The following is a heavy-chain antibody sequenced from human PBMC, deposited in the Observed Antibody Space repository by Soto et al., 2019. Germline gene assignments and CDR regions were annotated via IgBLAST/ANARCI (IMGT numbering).Heavy chain of an antibody. CDR1: GFDFNKYA. CDR2: ITSNGDST. V-gene: IGHV3-23*01. J-gene: IGHJ4*02. D-gene: IGHD2-2*02. CDR3: AKDSPSYTTSPFYFDS. Sequence: GGSLRLSCAAFGFDFNKYAMTWVRQAPGKGLQWVSSITSNGDSTYYADSVKGRFTTSRDNSKSTLYLQMNSLRADDTAVFYCAKDSPSYTTSPFYFDSWGQGTLVTVSS.